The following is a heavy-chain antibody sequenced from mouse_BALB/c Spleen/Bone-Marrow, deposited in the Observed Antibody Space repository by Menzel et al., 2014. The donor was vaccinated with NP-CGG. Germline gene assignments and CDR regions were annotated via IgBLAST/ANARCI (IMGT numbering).Heavy chain of an antibody. Sequence: EVQLQQSGPELVKPGASVKISCKASGYSFTGYFMNWVMQSHGRSLEWIGRINPYNGDTFYNQKFKGKATLTVDKSSSTAHMELRSLASEDSAVYYCARSGYYGSSYFVYWGQGTTLTVTS. CDR1: GYSFTGYF. D-gene: IGHD1-1*01. CDR3: ARSGYYGSSYFVY. CDR2: INPYNGDT. J-gene: IGHJ2*01. V-gene: IGHV1-20*02.